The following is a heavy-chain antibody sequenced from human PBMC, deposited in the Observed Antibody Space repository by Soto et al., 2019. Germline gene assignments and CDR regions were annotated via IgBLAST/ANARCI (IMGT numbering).Heavy chain of an antibody. CDR3: AKDEPHRRYSSSWHGDY. D-gene: IGHD6-13*01. V-gene: IGHV3-23*01. CDR2: ISGSGGST. CDR1: GFTFSSYA. Sequence: GGSLRLSCAASGFTFSSYAMSWVRQAPGKGLEWVSAISGSGGSTYYADSVKGRFTISRDNSKNTLYVQMNSLRAEDTAVYYCAKDEPHRRYSSSWHGDYWGQGTLVTVSS. J-gene: IGHJ4*02.